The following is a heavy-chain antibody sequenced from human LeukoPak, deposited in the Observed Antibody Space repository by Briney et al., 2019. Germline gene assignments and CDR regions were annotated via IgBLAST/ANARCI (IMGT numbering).Heavy chain of an antibody. D-gene: IGHD3-22*01. J-gene: IGHJ4*02. Sequence: GGSLRLSCAASGFTFSSYAMHWVRQAPGKGLEWVAVISYDGSNKYYADSVKGRFTISRDNSKNTLYLQMNSLRAEDTAVYYCAKALMRLYYYDSSGYYSPFDYWGQGTLVTVSS. CDR3: AKALMRLYYYDSSGYYSPFDY. V-gene: IGHV3-30-3*01. CDR1: GFTFSSYA. CDR2: ISYDGSNK.